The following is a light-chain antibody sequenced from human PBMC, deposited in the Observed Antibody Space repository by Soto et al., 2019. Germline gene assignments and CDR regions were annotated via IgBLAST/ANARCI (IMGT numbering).Light chain of an antibody. CDR1: QSVSSN. CDR2: GAS. J-gene: IGKJ4*01. CDR3: QQYNKWPLT. V-gene: IGKV3-15*01. Sequence: EIVMTQSPATLSVSPGERATLSCRASQSVSSNLAWYQQKPGQAPRLLIYGASTRATGFPARFSGGGSGTEFTLTSSNLQSEDFAVYYCQQYNKWPLTFGGGTKVEIK.